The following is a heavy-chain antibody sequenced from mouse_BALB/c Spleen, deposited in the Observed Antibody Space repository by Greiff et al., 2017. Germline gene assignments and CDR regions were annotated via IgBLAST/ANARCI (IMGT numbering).Heavy chain of an antibody. Sequence: VQGVESGAELVRPGSSVKISCKASGYAFSSYWMNWVKQRPGQGLEWIGQIYPGDGDTNYNGKFKGKATLTADKSSSTAYMQLSSLTSEDSAVYFCARYYRYGWYFDVWGAGTTVTVSS. D-gene: IGHD2-14*01. V-gene: IGHV1-80*01. CDR2: IYPGDGDT. J-gene: IGHJ1*01. CDR1: GYAFSSYW. CDR3: ARYYRYGWYFDV.